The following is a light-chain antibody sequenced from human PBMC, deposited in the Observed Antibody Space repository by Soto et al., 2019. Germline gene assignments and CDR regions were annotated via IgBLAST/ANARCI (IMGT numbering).Light chain of an antibody. CDR3: QQSYSTPIT. Sequence: DIQMTQSPSSLSASVGDRVTITSLASQSISSYLNWYQQKPGKAPKLLIYAASSLQSGVPSRFSGSGSGTDFTLTISSLQPEDFATYYCQQSYSTPITFGQGTRLEI. J-gene: IGKJ5*01. CDR2: AAS. V-gene: IGKV1-39*01. CDR1: QSISSY.